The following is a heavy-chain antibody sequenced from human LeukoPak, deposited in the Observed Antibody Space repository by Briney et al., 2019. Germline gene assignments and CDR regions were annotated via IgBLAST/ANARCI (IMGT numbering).Heavy chain of an antibody. CDR3: TQGMNYDSSAYWHQQ. V-gene: IGHV3-48*04. Sequence: GGSLRLSCVVSRFIFSKYSMSWVRQAPGKGLEWVAYISGSTTTIHYADSVEVRFTISRDNAKNSLYLQMNNLRAEDTAVYYCTQGMNYDSSAYWHQQWGQGTLVTVSS. J-gene: IGHJ1*01. CDR1: RFIFSKYS. D-gene: IGHD3-22*01. CDR2: ISGSTTTI.